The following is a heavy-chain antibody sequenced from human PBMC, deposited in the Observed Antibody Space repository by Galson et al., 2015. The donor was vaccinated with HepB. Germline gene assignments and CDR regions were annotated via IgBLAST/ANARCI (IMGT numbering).Heavy chain of an antibody. Sequence: SVKVSCKVSGYTLTELSMHWVRQAPGKGLEWMGGFDPEDGETIYAQKFQGRVTMTEDTSTDTAYMELSSLRSEDTAVYYCATDLGWEPPHWYFDLWGRGTLVTVSS. V-gene: IGHV1-24*01. D-gene: IGHD1-26*01. CDR1: GYTLTELS. J-gene: IGHJ2*01. CDR2: FDPEDGET. CDR3: ATDLGWEPPHWYFDL.